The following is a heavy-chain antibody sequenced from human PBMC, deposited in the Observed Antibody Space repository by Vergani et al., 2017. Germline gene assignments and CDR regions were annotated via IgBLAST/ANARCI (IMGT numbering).Heavy chain of an antibody. CDR3: ARGVYCSSTSCYLTTGSRWFDP. Sequence: QVQLQQWGAGLLKPSETLSLTCAVYGGSFNSYYWNWIRQPPGKGLEWIGEINHSGSTTYNPSLKSRVTISVDTSKNQFSLKLSSVTAADTAVYYCARGVYCSSTSCYLTTGSRWFDPWGQGTLVTVSS. V-gene: IGHV4-34*01. CDR2: INHSGST. D-gene: IGHD2-2*01. J-gene: IGHJ5*02. CDR1: GGSFNSYY.